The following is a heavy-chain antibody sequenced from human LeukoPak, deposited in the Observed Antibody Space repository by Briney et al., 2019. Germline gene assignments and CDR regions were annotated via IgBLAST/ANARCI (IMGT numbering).Heavy chain of an antibody. J-gene: IGHJ4*02. Sequence: PGGSLRLSCAASGFTFSDHYMDWVRQAPGKGLEWVGRTRNKANSYTTEYAASVKGRFTISRDDSKNSLYLQMNSLTTDDTAVYYCVRAHSSGRTYFDHLDYWGQGTLVTVSA. V-gene: IGHV3-72*01. CDR3: VRAHSSGRTYFDHLDY. CDR1: GFTFSDHY. D-gene: IGHD3-22*01. CDR2: TRNKANSYTT.